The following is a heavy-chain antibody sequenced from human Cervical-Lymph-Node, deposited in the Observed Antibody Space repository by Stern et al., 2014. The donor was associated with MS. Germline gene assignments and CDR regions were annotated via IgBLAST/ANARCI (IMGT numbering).Heavy chain of an antibody. CDR2: ISSSSSYI. D-gene: IGHD2-8*01. CDR3: ARDRGRVLMVYALNSYYYGMDV. CDR1: GFTFSSYS. V-gene: IGHV3-21*01. Sequence: EMQLVESGGGLVKPGGSLRLSCAASGFTFSSYSMNWVRQAPGKGLEWVSSISSSSSYIYYADSVKGRFTISRDNAKNSLYLQMNSLRAEDTAVYYCARDRGRVLMVYALNSYYYGMDVWGQGTTVTVSS. J-gene: IGHJ6*02.